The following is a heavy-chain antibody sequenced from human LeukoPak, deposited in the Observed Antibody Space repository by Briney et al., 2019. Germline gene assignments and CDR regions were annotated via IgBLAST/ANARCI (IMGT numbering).Heavy chain of an antibody. J-gene: IGHJ3*02. CDR2: IYTSGST. CDR3: ARDSSSLAFDI. D-gene: IGHD6-13*01. CDR1: GSSISSYY. Sequence: SETLSLTCTASGSSISSYYWSWIRQPAGKGLEWIGRIYTSGSTNYNPSLKSRVTMSVDTSKNQFSLKLSSVTAADTAVYYCARDSSSLAFDIWGQGTMVTVSS. V-gene: IGHV4-4*07.